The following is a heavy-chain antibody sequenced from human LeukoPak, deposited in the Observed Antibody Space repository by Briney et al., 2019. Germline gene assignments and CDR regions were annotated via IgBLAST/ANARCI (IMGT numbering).Heavy chain of an antibody. CDR2: IYSGGHT. V-gene: IGHV3-53*01. D-gene: IGHD6-19*01. CDR1: GFTVSSNY. Sequence: GGSLRLSCAASGFTVSSNYMSWVRQAPGKGLEWVSVIYSGGHTYYADSVKGRFTISRDNSKNTLHLQMNSLRAEDTAVYYCARRALANYYFDYWGQGTLVTVSS. J-gene: IGHJ4*02. CDR3: ARRALANYYFDY.